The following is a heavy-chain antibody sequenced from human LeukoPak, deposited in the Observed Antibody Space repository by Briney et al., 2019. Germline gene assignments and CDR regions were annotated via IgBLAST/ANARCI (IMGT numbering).Heavy chain of an antibody. D-gene: IGHD2-8*01. CDR2: MNPNSGNT. CDR1: GYTFTSYD. J-gene: IGHJ6*03. V-gene: IGHV1-8*03. Sequence: ASVKVSCKASGYTFTSYDINWVRQATGQGLEWMGWMNPNSGNTGYAQKFQGRVTITRNTSISTAYMELSSLRSEDTAVYYCAREGGVYASWSRSKNFYYYYMDVWGTGTTVTVSS. CDR3: AREGGVYASWSRSKNFYYYYMDV.